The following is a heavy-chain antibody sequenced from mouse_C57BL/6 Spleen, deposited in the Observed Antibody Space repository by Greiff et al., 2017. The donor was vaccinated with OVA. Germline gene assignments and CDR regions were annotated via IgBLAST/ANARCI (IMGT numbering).Heavy chain of an antibody. J-gene: IGHJ3*01. Sequence: EVQLQQSGPELVKPGASVTISCKASGYSFTGYYMNWVKQSPEKSLEWIGEINPSTGGTNYNQKFKAKATLTVDKSSSTAYMQLKSLTSEDSAVYYCAFYDGYYGFAYWGQGTLVTVSA. D-gene: IGHD2-3*01. CDR3: AFYDGYYGFAY. CDR1: GYSFTGYY. V-gene: IGHV1-42*01. CDR2: INPSTGGT.